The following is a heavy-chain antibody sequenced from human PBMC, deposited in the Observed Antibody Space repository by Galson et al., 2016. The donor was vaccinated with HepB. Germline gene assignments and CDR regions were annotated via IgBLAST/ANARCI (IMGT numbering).Heavy chain of an antibody. J-gene: IGHJ4*02. CDR2: IYQTGTA. CDR3: ARGTLGTTATMAFDY. Sequence: SETLSLTCAVSGASISSDYWWSWVRQSPGKGFEWLGEIYQTGTANYNPSFTRRATISVDTSKNQISLRLDSVTAADTAVYYCARGTLGTTATMAFDYWGQGTLVSVSS. V-gene: IGHV4-4*02. CDR1: GASISSDYW. D-gene: IGHD1-26*01.